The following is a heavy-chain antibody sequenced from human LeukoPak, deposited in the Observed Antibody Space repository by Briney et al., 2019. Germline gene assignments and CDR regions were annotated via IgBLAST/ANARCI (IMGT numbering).Heavy chain of an antibody. CDR2: LVYDARS. D-gene: IGHD6-19*01. V-gene: IGHV3-33*01. CDR1: GFPFSSYG. J-gene: IGHJ4*02. CDR3: ARDLSAAFDF. Sequence: GGSLRLSCAASGFPFSSYGMHWVRQAPGKGLEWVARLVYDARSDYANTVKGRFSISRDDSKNTLFLDMSNLRVEDTALYYCARDLSAAFDFWGQGVLVTVSS.